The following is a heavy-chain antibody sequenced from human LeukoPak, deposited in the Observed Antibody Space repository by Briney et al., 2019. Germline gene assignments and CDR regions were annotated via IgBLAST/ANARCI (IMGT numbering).Heavy chain of an antibody. CDR3: ARDAIID. J-gene: IGHJ4*02. CDR1: GFTFSSYA. D-gene: IGHD3-16*02. Sequence: GGSLRLSCAASGFTFSSYAMHWVRQAPGKGLEWVAVISYDGSYKYYADSVKGRFTISKDNSKNTLYLQMTSLRTDDTAVYYWARDAIIDWGQGTLVTVSS. V-gene: IGHV3-30*04. CDR2: ISYDGSYK.